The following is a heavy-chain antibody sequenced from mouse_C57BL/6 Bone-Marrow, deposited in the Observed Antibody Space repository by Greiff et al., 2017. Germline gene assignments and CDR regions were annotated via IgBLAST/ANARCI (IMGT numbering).Heavy chain of an antibody. Sequence: EVQLQQSGAELVKPGASVKLSCTASGFNIKDYYIHWVKQRTEQGLEWIGRIDPEDGDTQYAQKFQNKATIPADTSSNTAYLQLSSLTSEDTAVYYCTRSLIYYGTNYWGQGTTLTVSS. D-gene: IGHD1-1*01. CDR3: TRSLIYYGTNY. V-gene: IGHV14-2*01. CDR1: GFNIKDYY. CDR2: IDPEDGDT. J-gene: IGHJ2*01.